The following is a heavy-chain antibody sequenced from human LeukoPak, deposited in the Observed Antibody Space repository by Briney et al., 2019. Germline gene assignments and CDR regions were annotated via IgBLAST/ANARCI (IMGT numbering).Heavy chain of an antibody. CDR1: GDSISSSSYY. Sequence: PSETLSLTCTVSGDSISSSSYYWGWIRQPPGKGLEWIGNIYFSGSTYYNPSLKSRVTISIDTSKNQFSLKMTSVTARDTAVYYCARQGGLWSGESNWFDPWGQGTLVTVSS. V-gene: IGHV4-39*01. J-gene: IGHJ5*02. CDR3: ARQGGLWSGESNWFDP. D-gene: IGHD3-10*01. CDR2: IYFSGST.